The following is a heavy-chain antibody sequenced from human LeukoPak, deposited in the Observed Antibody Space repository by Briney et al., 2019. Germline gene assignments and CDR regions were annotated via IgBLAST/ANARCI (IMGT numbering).Heavy chain of an antibody. CDR2: IYYSGST. D-gene: IGHD4-17*01. CDR1: GASISSTTYY. Sequence: SETLSLTCSVSGASISSTTYYWGWIRQPPGKGLEWIGNIYYSGSTYYNPSLKSRVTISVDTSKNQFSLKLNSVTAADTAVYYCAMGDYEVYTWFDPWGQGTLVTVSS. CDR3: AMGDYEVYTWFDP. V-gene: IGHV4-39*07. J-gene: IGHJ5*02.